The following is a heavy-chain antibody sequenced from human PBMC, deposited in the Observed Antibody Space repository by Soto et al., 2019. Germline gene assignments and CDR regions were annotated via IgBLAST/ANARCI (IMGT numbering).Heavy chain of an antibody. CDR1: GGSISSYY. V-gene: IGHV4-59*01. D-gene: IGHD2-21*02. Sequence: SETLSLTCTVSGGSISSYYWSWIRQPPGKGLEWIGYIYYSGSTNYNPSLKSRVTISVDTSKNQFSLKLSSVAAADTAVYYCASGPPIFMGTTIVPRNYYFDSWGQGTLVTVSS. CDR2: IYYSGST. J-gene: IGHJ4*02. CDR3: ASGPPIFMGTTIVPRNYYFDS.